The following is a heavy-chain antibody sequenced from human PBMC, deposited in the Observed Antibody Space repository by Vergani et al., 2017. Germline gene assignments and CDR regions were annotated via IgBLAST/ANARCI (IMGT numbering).Heavy chain of an antibody. J-gene: IGHJ6*02. Sequence: EVQLVESGGGLVQPGGSLRLSCAASGFTFSSYWMHWVRQAPGKGLVWVSRINSDGSSTSYADSVKGRFTISRDNSKNTLYLQMNSLRAEDTAVYYCAKVRTAMVSPMGDVWGQGTTVTVSS. CDR3: AKVRTAMVSPMGDV. CDR1: GFTFSSYW. V-gene: IGHV3-74*01. D-gene: IGHD5-18*01. CDR2: INSDGSST.